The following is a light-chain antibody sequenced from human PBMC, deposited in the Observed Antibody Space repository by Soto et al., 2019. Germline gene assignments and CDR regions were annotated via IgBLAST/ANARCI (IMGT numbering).Light chain of an antibody. CDR3: LQDYNYPWT. J-gene: IGKJ1*01. Sequence: AIQMTQSPSSLSASVGDRVTITCRASQGIGNDLGWYQEKPGKPPTLLIYAASNLQSGVPSRFSGSGSGTDFTLTISSLQPEDFATYYCLQDYNYPWTFGQGTKVEIK. CDR1: QGIGND. V-gene: IGKV1-6*01. CDR2: AAS.